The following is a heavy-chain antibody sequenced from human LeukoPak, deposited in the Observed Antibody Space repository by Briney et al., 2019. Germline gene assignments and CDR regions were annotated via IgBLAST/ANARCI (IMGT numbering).Heavy chain of an antibody. V-gene: IGHV4-4*07. J-gene: IGHJ4*02. D-gene: IGHD6-13*01. CDR1: GGSISSYH. Sequence: PSETLSLTCIVSGGSISSYHWSWVRQPAGKGLEWIGRIYTSGSTDYNPSLKSRVTMSVDTSKNQFSLKLSSVTAADTAVYYCAGLAAAGSPLDYWGQGTLVTVSS. CDR2: IYTSGST. CDR3: AGLAAAGSPLDY.